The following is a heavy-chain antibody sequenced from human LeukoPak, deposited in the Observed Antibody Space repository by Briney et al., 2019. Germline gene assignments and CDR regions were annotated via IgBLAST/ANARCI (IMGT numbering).Heavy chain of an antibody. Sequence: SETLSLTCTVSGVSISSYYWSWIRQPAGKGLEWIGHMYTTGSTNYNPSLKSRVTMAVDTSKNQFSLKMSSVTAADTAVYYCARDLGAGHVDYWGQGTLVTVSS. J-gene: IGHJ4*02. V-gene: IGHV4-4*07. D-gene: IGHD1-26*01. CDR3: ARDLGAGHVDY. CDR1: GVSISSYY. CDR2: MYTTGST.